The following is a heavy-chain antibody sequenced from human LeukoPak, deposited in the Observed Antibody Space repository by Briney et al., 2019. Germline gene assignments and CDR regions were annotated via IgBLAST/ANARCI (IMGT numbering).Heavy chain of an antibody. J-gene: IGHJ4*02. CDR3: TVRIAAAELDY. CDR2: IKSKTDGGTT. D-gene: IGHD6-13*01. CDR1: GFTFSSYA. V-gene: IGHV3-15*01. Sequence: PGGSLRLSCAASGFTFSSYAMSWVRQAPGKGLEWVGRIKSKTDGGTTDYAAPVKGRFTISRDDSKNTLYLQMSSLKTEDTAVYYCTVRIAAAELDYWGQGTLVTVSS.